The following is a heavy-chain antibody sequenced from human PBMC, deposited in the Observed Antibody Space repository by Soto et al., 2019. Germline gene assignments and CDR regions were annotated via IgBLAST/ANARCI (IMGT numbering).Heavy chain of an antibody. Sequence: EVQLLESGGDLVQPGGSLSLSCAASGFTFSNYAMRWVRQAPGKGLECVASLDAGGSNTYYADSVKGRFTISSVNCKITVYLQMNSLRADDTAVYYCARRYNNQSYAMDVWGQGTTVTVSS. CDR3: ARRYNNQSYAMDV. V-gene: IGHV3-23*01. J-gene: IGHJ6*02. CDR2: LDAGGSNT. CDR1: GFTFSNYA. D-gene: IGHD5-18*01.